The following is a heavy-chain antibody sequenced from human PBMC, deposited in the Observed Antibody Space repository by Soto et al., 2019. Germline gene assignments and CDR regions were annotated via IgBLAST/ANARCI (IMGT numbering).Heavy chain of an antibody. J-gene: IGHJ5*02. V-gene: IGHV3-21*01. CDR3: AXGGRYYDFWRAMDWFDP. D-gene: IGHD3-3*01. Sequence: GGSLRLSCAASGFTFSSYSMNWVRQAPGKGLEWVSSISSSSSYIYYADSVKGRFTISRDNAKNSLYLQMNSLRAEDTAVYYCAXGGRYYDFWRAMDWFDPWGQGTLVTVSS. CDR1: GFTFSSYS. CDR2: ISSSSSYI.